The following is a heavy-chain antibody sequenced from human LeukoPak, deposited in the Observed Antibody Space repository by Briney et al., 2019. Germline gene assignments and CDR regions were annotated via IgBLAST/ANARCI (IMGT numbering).Heavy chain of an antibody. V-gene: IGHV3-49*03. D-gene: IGHD3-22*01. Sequence: PGGSLRLSCTASGFTFGDYAMSWFRQAPGKGLEWVGFIRSKAYGGTTEYAASVKGRFTISRDDSKSIAYLQMNSLKTEDTAVYYCTRATMIVVSNAFDIWGQGTMVTVSS. CDR2: IRSKAYGGTT. J-gene: IGHJ3*02. CDR3: TRATMIVVSNAFDI. CDR1: GFTFGDYA.